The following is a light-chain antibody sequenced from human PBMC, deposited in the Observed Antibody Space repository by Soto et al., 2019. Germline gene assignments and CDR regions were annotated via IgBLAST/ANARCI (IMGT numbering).Light chain of an antibody. Sequence: EIVLTQSPGTVSFSPGERATLSCRASQSVGSRWLAWYQQKPGQAPRVLIYGGSNRATGIPDRFSGSGSGTEFTLTISRLEPQDFAVYYCQQYYSSRTFGQGTKVEMK. CDR2: GGS. J-gene: IGKJ1*01. CDR1: QSVGSRW. V-gene: IGKV3-20*01. CDR3: QQYYSSRT.